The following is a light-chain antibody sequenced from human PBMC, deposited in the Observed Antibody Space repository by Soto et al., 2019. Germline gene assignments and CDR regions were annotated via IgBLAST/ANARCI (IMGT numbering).Light chain of an antibody. J-gene: IGLJ3*02. CDR2: SKE. V-gene: IGLV1-47*01. CDR1: RSNIGSNP. Sequence: QSGLTQPPSASGTPGQRVTISCSGSRSNIGSNPVYWFQQFQGSAPKLLIYSKEQRPSGVPDRFSASKSGTSASLAISGLRSEDEADYYCAAWDDSLSGGVFGGGTKLTVL. CDR3: AAWDDSLSGGV.